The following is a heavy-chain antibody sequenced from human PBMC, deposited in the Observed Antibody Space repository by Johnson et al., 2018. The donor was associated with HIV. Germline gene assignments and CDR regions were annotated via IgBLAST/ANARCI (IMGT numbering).Heavy chain of an antibody. Sequence: VQLVESGGGVVQPGRSLRLSCAASGFTVSSNYMSWVRQAPGKGLEWVSVIYSGGRTYYADSVKGRFTISRDNSKNTLYLQMNSLRAEDTAVYYCARAVRAFPSAFDVWGQGTMVTVSS. CDR3: ARAVRAFPSAFDV. J-gene: IGHJ3*01. CDR1: GFTVSSNY. D-gene: IGHD2/OR15-2a*01. CDR2: IYSGGRT. V-gene: IGHV3-66*02.